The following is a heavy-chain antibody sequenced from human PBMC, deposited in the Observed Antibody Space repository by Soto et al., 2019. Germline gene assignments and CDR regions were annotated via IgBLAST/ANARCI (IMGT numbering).Heavy chain of an antibody. Sequence: ASVKVSCKASGYTFTGYYMHWVRQAPGQGLEWMGWISPNSGDTNYAQRLQGRVTMTTDTSTSTAYVELRSLRSDDTAVYYCARDRVVVVPAAIYYYYCGMDVWGQGTTVTVSS. V-gene: IGHV1-18*04. CDR1: GYTFTGYY. CDR2: ISPNSGDT. D-gene: IGHD2-2*02. J-gene: IGHJ6*02. CDR3: ARDRVVVVPAAIYYYYCGMDV.